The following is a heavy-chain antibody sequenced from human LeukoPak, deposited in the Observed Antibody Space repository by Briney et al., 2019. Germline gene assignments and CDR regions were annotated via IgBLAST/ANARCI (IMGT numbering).Heavy chain of an antibody. D-gene: IGHD5-18*01. CDR3: ARDAYSYGYSDF. Sequence: ASVKVSCKASGYTFTSYYMHWVRQAPGQGLEWMGIINPSGGSTSYAQKFQGRVTMTRDTSTSTVYMELSRLRSEDTAVYYCARDAYSYGYSDFWGQGTLVTVSS. CDR1: GYTFTSYY. CDR2: INPSGGST. J-gene: IGHJ4*02. V-gene: IGHV1-46*01.